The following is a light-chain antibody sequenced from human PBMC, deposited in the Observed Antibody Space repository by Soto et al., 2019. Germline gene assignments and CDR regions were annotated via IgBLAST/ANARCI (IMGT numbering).Light chain of an antibody. CDR1: QGVSIY. V-gene: IGKV3-15*01. CDR3: QQYNDWPRT. CDR2: DAS. J-gene: IGKJ1*01. Sequence: EIVMTQSPATLSVSPGERATLSCRASQGVSIYLAWYQQKPAQAPRLLIYDASTRATGIPATFSGSGSGTEFTLTINSLQSEDFAVYYCQQYNDWPRTFGQGTKVEIK.